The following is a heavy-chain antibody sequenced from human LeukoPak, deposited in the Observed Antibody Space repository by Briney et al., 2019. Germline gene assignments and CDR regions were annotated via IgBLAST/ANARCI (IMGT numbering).Heavy chain of an antibody. D-gene: IGHD2-21*02. J-gene: IGHJ4*02. CDR3: SGHMTSADY. CDR2: IKRNTDGGTT. CDR1: GFIFSNAW. Sequence: GSLRLSCAASGFIFSNAWMSWVRRAPGKGLEWVARIKRNTDGGTTDYAAPVNGRFTISRDDSENTVYLQMNSLKIEDTAVYYCSGHMTSADYWGQGTLVTVSS. V-gene: IGHV3-15*01.